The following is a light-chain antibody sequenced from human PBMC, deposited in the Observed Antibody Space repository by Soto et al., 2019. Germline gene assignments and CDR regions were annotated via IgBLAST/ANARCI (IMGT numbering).Light chain of an antibody. CDR1: QSVSSSY. CDR2: GAS. V-gene: IGKV3-20*01. Sequence: EIVLTQSPGTLSLSPGERATFSCRASQSVSSSYLAWYQQKPGQAPRLLIYGASSRATGIPDRFSGSGSGTDFTLTISRLEPEDFAVYYCQQYGSSPFWTFGQGTKVEIK. CDR3: QQYGSSPFWT. J-gene: IGKJ1*01.